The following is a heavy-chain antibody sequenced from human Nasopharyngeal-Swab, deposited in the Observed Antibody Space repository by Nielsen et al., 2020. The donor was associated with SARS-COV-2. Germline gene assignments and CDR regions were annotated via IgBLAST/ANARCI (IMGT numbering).Heavy chain of an antibody. Sequence: GESLKISCAASGFTFSDSAIHWVRQASGDGLQWVARIRNKGNNYATAYSASVKGRFIISRDDPTNTAYLQMNSLKTEDTAMYYGTRCGGGCYSGRDYWGQGTLVTVSS. CDR1: GFTFSDSA. CDR3: TRCGGGCYSGRDY. CDR2: IRNKGNNYAT. D-gene: IGHD2-15*01. V-gene: IGHV3-73*01. J-gene: IGHJ4*02.